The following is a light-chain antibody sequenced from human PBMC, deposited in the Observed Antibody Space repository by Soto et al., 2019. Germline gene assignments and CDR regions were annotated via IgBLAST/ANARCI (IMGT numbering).Light chain of an antibody. CDR2: DAS. J-gene: IGKJ5*01. CDR1: QSISTF. CDR3: QQLNFFPTT. V-gene: IGKV1-5*01. Sequence: DIQMTQSPSTLSASVGDRFTITCRASQSISTFLAWYQQKPGKAPQLLIYDASILNSGVPSTFSGSGSGTEFTLTITSLQPEDFATYYCQQLNFFPTTFGQGTRLEIK.